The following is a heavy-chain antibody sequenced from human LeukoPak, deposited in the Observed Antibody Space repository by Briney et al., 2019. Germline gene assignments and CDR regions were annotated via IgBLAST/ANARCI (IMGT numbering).Heavy chain of an antibody. CDR3: ARGEDYYASDY. V-gene: IGHV3-74*01. D-gene: IGHD3-10*01. CDR1: GFTFSSYW. CDR2: INSDGSRI. J-gene: IGHJ4*02. Sequence: PGESLRLSCAASGFTFSSYWMHWVRQAPGKGLVWVSRINSDGSRINYADSVRGRFTISRDNAKNTLYLQMNSLRVEDTAVYYCARGEDYYASDYWGQGTLLTVYS.